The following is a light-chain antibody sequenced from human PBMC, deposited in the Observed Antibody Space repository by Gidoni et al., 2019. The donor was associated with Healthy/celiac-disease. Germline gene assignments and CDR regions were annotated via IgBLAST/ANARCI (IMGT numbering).Light chain of an antibody. J-gene: IGKJ4*01. Sequence: DIQMTQSPSSLSASLGDRVTITCRASQDIRNALAWFQQKPGRAPESLIYDASNLQSGVPSKFSGSGFGTDFTLTSSSLQPEDFATYYCQQYKSYPLTFGGGTKVEIK. CDR2: DAS. CDR3: QQYKSYPLT. V-gene: IGKV1-16*02. CDR1: QDIRNA.